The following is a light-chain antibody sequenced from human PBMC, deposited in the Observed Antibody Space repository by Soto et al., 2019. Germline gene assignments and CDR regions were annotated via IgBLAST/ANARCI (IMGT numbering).Light chain of an antibody. J-gene: IGLJ2*01. CDR2: EVS. CDR3: SSYTVSVAVV. Sequence: QSALTQPASMSGSPGQSITISCTGTSNDVGGYNYVSWYQQHPGKAPKLIIYEVSHRPSGVSNRFSGSKSGNTASLTISGLQLEDEAHYYCSSYTVSVAVVFGGGTKLTVL. V-gene: IGLV2-14*01. CDR1: SNDVGGYNY.